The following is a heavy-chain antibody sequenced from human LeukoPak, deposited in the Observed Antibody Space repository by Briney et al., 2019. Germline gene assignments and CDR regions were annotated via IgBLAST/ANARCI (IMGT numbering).Heavy chain of an antibody. D-gene: IGHD2-8*01. Sequence: SETLSLTCTVSGGSISPYYWSWIRQSAGKGLQWIGRIHYTGTTVYYPSLKSRLTMSVDTSKNQFSLKLNSVTAADTAVYYCARAKYCTDGVCYAQRLGYYYLDVWGKGTAVTVSS. CDR2: IHYTGTT. CDR3: ARAKYCTDGVCYAQRLGYYYLDV. V-gene: IGHV4-4*07. J-gene: IGHJ6*03. CDR1: GGSISPYY.